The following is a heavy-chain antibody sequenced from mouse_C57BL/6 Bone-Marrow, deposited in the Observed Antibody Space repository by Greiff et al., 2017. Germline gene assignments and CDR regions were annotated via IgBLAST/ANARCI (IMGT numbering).Heavy chain of an antibody. CDR3: ARGRGGYFDY. Sequence: QVQLQQPGAELVMPGASVKLSCKASGYTFTSYWMHWVKQRPGPGLEWIGEIDPSDSYTTYNQKFKGKSTLTVDKSSRTAYMQLSSLTSEDAAVYYCARGRGGYFDYWGQGATLAVSS. CDR1: GYTFTSYW. V-gene: IGHV1-69*01. CDR2: IDPSDSYT. J-gene: IGHJ2*01.